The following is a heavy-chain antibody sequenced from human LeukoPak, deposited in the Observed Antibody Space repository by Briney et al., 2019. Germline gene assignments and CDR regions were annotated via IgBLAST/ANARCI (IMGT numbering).Heavy chain of an antibody. CDR2: INPNSGGT. V-gene: IGHV1-2*02. D-gene: IGHD4-17*01. J-gene: IGHJ4*02. CDR1: EYTFTGYY. Sequence: ASVKVSCKASEYTFTGYYMHWVRQAPGQGLEWMGWINPNSGGTNYAQKFQGRVTMTRDTSISTAYMELSRLRSDDTAVYYCARDPDYGVAFDYWGQGTLVTVSS. CDR3: ARDPDYGVAFDY.